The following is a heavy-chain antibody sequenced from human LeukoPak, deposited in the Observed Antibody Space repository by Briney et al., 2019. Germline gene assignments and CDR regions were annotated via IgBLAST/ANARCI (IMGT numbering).Heavy chain of an antibody. CDR2: ISGSGGST. J-gene: IGHJ5*02. CDR1: GFTFSSYG. CDR3: AKGRDEPHRELLWFGEFNGNWFDP. Sequence: GGSLRLSCAASGFTFSSYGMSWVRQAPGKGLEWVSAISGSGGSTYYADSVKGRFTISRDNSKNTLYLQMNSLRAEDTAVYYCAKGRDEPHRELLWFGEFNGNWFDPWGQGTLVTVSS. V-gene: IGHV3-23*01. D-gene: IGHD3-10*01.